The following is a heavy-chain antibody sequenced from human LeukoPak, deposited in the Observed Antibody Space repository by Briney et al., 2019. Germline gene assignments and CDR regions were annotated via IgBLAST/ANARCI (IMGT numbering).Heavy chain of an antibody. D-gene: IGHD1-26*01. J-gene: IGHJ3*02. Sequence: KTSETLSLTCTLAGGFISSYYGRWIRHPAGGELEWIGRIYTSGSANYNPSLKSRVTMSVDTSKNHFSLKLSSVTAADTAVYYCARGIGRRTFDIWGQGTMVTVSS. CDR2: IYTSGSA. CDR1: GGFISSYY. CDR3: ARGIGRRTFDI. V-gene: IGHV4-4*07.